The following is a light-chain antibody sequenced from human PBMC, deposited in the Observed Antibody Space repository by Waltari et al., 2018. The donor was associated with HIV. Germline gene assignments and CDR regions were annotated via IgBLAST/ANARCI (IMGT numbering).Light chain of an antibody. V-gene: IGLV3-1*01. CDR1: KLGHKY. CDR3: QAWDSGAAV. CDR2: QNS. Sequence: SYQLTQPPSVSVSPGQTATITCSGDKLGHKYASWYQQKPGKSPVLVIYQNSKRPSGIPERFSGSNSGNTATLTISGAQTMDESDFYCQAWDSGAAVFGGGTKLTVL. J-gene: IGLJ2*01.